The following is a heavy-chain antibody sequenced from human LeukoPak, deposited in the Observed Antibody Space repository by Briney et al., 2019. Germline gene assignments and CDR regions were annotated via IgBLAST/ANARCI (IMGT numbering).Heavy chain of an antibody. D-gene: IGHD6-13*01. CDR1: GGTFSSYA. CDR3: ARNILLDTEGMDV. Sequence: SVKVSCKASGGTFSSYAISWVRQAPGQGLEWMGRIIPILGIANYAQKFQGRVTITADKSTSTAYMELSSLRSEDTAVYYCARNILLDTEGMDVWGQGTLVTVSS. V-gene: IGHV1-69*04. J-gene: IGHJ1*01. CDR2: IIPILGIA.